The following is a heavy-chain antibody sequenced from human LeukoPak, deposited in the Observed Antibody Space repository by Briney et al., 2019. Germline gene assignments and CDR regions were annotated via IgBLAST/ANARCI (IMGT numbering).Heavy chain of an antibody. CDR3: ARDLGYGGNDAFDI. V-gene: IGHV4-31*03. Sequence: SQTLSLTCTVSGGSISSGGYYWSWIRQHPGKGLEWIGYIYYSGSTYYNPSLKSRVTISVDTSKNQFSLKLSSVTAADTAVYHCARDLGYGGNDAFDIWGQGTMVTVSS. CDR2: IYYSGST. J-gene: IGHJ3*02. D-gene: IGHD4-23*01. CDR1: GGSISSGGYY.